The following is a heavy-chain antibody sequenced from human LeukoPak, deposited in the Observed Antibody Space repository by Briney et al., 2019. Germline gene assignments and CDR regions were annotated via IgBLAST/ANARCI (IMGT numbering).Heavy chain of an antibody. CDR1: RFTFDDYG. CDR3: ARKNYCSGGSCYSYYMDV. D-gene: IGHD2-15*01. CDR2: INWNGGST. Sequence: GSLRLSCAASRFTFDDYGMSWVRQAPGKGLEWVSGINWNGGSTGYADSVKGRFTISRDNAKNSLYLQMNSLRAGDTALYYCARKNYCSGGSCYSYYMDVWGKGTTVTVSS. J-gene: IGHJ6*03. V-gene: IGHV3-20*04.